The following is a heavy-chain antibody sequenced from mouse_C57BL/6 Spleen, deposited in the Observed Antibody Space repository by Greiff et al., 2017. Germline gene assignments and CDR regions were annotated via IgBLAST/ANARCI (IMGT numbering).Heavy chain of an antibody. CDR1: GYTFTDHT. J-gene: IGHJ2*01. CDR3: ARDYYGSSVRYYFDY. D-gene: IGHD1-1*01. V-gene: IGHV1-78*01. Sequence: QVQLQQSDAELVKPGASVKISCKVSGYTFTDHTIHWMKQRPEQGLAWIGYIYPRDGSTKYNEKFKGKATLTADKSSSTAYMQLNSLTSEDSAVYFCARDYYGSSVRYYFDYWGQGTTRTVSS. CDR2: IYPRDGST.